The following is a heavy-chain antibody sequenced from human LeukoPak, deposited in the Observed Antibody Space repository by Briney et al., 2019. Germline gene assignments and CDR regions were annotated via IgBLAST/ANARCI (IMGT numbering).Heavy chain of an antibody. D-gene: IGHD1-14*01. Sequence: ASVKVPCKASGYSFTNYYMHWVRQAPGQGLEWMGIINPSDGGTSYAQKLQGRVTMTRDTSTSTVHMDLHGLTSEDTAVYYCVREGQTTYYFDYWGQGTLVTVSS. J-gene: IGHJ4*02. V-gene: IGHV1-46*04. CDR3: VREGQTTYYFDY. CDR2: INPSDGGT. CDR1: GYSFTNYY.